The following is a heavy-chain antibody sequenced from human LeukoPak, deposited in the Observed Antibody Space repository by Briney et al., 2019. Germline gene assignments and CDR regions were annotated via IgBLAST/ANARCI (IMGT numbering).Heavy chain of an antibody. CDR2: TYTSGST. D-gene: IGHD3-10*01. V-gene: IGHV4-4*07. CDR3: ARHSYGSGNDY. CDR1: GGSISSYY. J-gene: IGHJ4*02. Sequence: SETLSLTCTVSGGSISSYYWSWLRQPAGKGLEWIGRTYTSGSTNYNPSFKRRVTMSVDTSKKQFSLKLSSVTAAATAVYYCARHSYGSGNDYWGQGTLVTVSS.